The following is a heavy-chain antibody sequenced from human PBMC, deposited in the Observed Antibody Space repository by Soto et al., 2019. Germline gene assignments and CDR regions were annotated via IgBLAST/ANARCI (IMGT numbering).Heavy chain of an antibody. CDR3: ARGHYYDSSPGYYYGMDV. J-gene: IGHJ6*02. D-gene: IGHD3-22*01. Sequence: GGSLRLSCAASGFTFSDHYMDWVRQAPGKGLEWVGRTRNKANSYTTEYAASVKGRFTISRDDSKNSLYLQMNSLKTEDTAVYHCARGHYYDSSPGYYYGMDVWGQGTTVTVSS. CDR1: GFTFSDHY. V-gene: IGHV3-72*01. CDR2: TRNKANSYTT.